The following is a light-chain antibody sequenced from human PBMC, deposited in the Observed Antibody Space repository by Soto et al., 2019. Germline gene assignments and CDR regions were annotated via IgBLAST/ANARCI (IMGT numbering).Light chain of an antibody. CDR3: EQYDALPLT. Sequence: DIQMTQSPSSLSASVGDRVTFTCQASQNINNYLNWYQQKPGKSPRLLIYDASNLETGVSSRYSWSGSETEFTFTISRLQPEDVETYYCEQYDALPLTFCGGTKVEIK. CDR2: DAS. CDR1: QNINNY. V-gene: IGKV1-33*01. J-gene: IGKJ4*01.